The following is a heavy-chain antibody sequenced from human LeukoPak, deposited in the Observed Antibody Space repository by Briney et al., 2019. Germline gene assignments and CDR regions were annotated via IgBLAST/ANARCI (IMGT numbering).Heavy chain of an antibody. CDR1: GGSFSAFH. J-gene: IGHJ4*02. D-gene: IGHD2/OR15-2a*01. CDR2: MKQSGTP. Sequence: SETLSLTCAVYGGSFSAFHWNWIRQSPAKGLEWLGEMKQSGTPRYNPSLQSRVTISVDKSKNQFSLNVRSVTAADTAAYYRASRPFLYGFRTYFDNWAQGTLVTVSS. CDR3: ASRPFLYGFRTYFDN. V-gene: IGHV4-34*01.